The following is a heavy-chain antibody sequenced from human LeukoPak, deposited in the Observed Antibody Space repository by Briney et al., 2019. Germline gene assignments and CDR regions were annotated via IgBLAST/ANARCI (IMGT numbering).Heavy chain of an antibody. CDR3: ARGVAAAAFIDY. D-gene: IGHD6-13*01. CDR1: GYTFTGYY. Sequence: ASVKVSCKASGYTFTGYYMHWVRQAPGQGLEWMGWISAYNGNTNYAQKLQGRVTMTTDTSTSTAYMELRSLRSDDTAVYYCARGVAAAAFIDYWGREPWSPSPQ. V-gene: IGHV1-18*04. CDR2: ISAYNGNT. J-gene: IGHJ4*02.